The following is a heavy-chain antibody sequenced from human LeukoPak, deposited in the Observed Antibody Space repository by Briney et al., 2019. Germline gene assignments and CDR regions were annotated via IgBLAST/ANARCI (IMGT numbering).Heavy chain of an antibody. CDR3: ARDRVVVVVAATSWFDP. CDR1: GYTFTSYY. D-gene: IGHD2-15*01. V-gene: IGHV1-46*01. Sequence: ASVKVSCKASGYTFTSYYMHWVRQAPGQGLKWMGIINPSGGSTNYAQKLQGRVTMTTDTSTSTAYMELRSLRSDDTAVYYCARDRVVVVVAATSWFDPWGQGTLVTVSS. J-gene: IGHJ5*02. CDR2: INPSGGST.